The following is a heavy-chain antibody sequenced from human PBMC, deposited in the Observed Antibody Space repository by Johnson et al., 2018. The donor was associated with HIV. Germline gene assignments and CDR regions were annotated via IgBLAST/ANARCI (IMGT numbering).Heavy chain of an antibody. D-gene: IGHD3-16*01. J-gene: IGHJ3*02. CDR3: ASQVRGLRLGVDAFDI. CDR1: GFNVDDDA. Sequence: EVQLVESGGGVVRPGGSLRLSCAASGFNVDDDALSWVRQVPGKGLEWVSGINYNGGSTGYADSVRDRFRISRDNAKNTLYLQMNKLRAEDTAVYFCASQVRGLRLGVDAFDIWGQGTMVTVSS. CDR2: INYNGGST. V-gene: IGHV3-20*04.